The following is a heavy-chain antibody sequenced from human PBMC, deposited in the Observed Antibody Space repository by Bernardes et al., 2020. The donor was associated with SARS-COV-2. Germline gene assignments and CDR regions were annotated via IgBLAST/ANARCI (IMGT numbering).Heavy chain of an antibody. V-gene: IGHV3-7*01. D-gene: IGHD6-13*01. CDR2: INHDGSAK. Sequence: GESLSPSCAATGFAFSSSLMAWVRQSPAKGLEWVSHINHDGSAKYYVDSVKGRFTISRDNAKNSLYLQMNSLRGEDTAVYYCARVSGSSWYFDLWGRGTLVTVSS. CDR3: ARVSGSSWYFDL. J-gene: IGHJ2*01. CDR1: GFAFSSSL.